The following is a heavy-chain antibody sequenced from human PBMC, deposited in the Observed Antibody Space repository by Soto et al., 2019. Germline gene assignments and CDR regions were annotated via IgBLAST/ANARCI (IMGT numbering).Heavy chain of an antibody. D-gene: IGHD5-18*01. J-gene: IGHJ4*01. Sequence: GGSLRLSCAASGFNFSNFAMSWVRQAPGKGLEWVSGISNSGGTTYYADSVKGRFTISRDNSKNTLHLHMSGLTTEDTAVYYCAKLTWIQLWSRNCVLDYWGHGTLVTVSS. V-gene: IGHV3-23*01. CDR1: GFNFSNFA. CDR3: AKLTWIQLWSRNCVLDY. CDR2: ISNSGGTT.